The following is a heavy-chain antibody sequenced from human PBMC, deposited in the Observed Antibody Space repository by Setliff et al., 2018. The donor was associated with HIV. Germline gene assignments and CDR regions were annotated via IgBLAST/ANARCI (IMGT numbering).Heavy chain of an antibody. CDR1: GGFVSRSNYV. J-gene: IGHJ5*02. V-gene: IGHV4-39*01. Sequence: SETLSLTCTLAGGFVSRSNYVWGWVRQSPKKGLEWIGSIYYSGSTYYNPSLKSRVTISVDTSKNQFSLKLSSVTAADTAVYYCATYADRESNRFDPWGQGKLVTVSS. CDR2: IYYSGST. CDR3: ATYADRESNRFDP. D-gene: IGHD3-10*01.